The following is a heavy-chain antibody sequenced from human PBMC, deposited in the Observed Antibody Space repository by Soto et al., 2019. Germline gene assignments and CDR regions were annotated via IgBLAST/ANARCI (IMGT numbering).Heavy chain of an antibody. CDR1: GFTFSSYG. CDR2: ISYDGSNK. CDR3: AKDKRYYYGSGSYYLYYYYYGMDV. V-gene: IGHV3-30*18. Sequence: QVQLVESGGGVVQPGRSLRLSCAASGFTFSSYGMHWVRQAPGKGLEWVAVISYDGSNKYYADSVKGRFTISRDNSKNTLYLLMNSLRAEDTAVYYCAKDKRYYYGSGSYYLYYYYYGMDVWGQGTTVTVSS. J-gene: IGHJ6*02. D-gene: IGHD3-10*01.